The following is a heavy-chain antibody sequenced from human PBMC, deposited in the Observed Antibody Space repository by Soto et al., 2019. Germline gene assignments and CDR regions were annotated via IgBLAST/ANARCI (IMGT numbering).Heavy chain of an antibody. J-gene: IGHJ3*02. CDR1: GFTFSSYA. V-gene: IGHV3-23*01. CDR3: AKDYQGLLSFGELFPLLDAFDI. CDR2: ISGSGGST. D-gene: IGHD3-10*01. Sequence: PGGSLRLSCAASGFTFSSYAMSWVRQAPGKGLEWVSAISGSGGSTYYADSVKGRFTISRDNSKNTLYLQMNSLRAEDTAVYYCAKDYQGLLSFGELFPLLDAFDIWGQGTMVTVSS.